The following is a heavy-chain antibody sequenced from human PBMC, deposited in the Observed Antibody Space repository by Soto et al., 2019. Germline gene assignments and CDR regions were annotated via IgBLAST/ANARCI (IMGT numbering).Heavy chain of an antibody. Sequence: GESLKISCKGSGYSFTSYWIGWVRQMPGKGLEWMGIIYPGDSNTRYSPSLQGQVTISVDKSISTAYLQWSSLKATDTAMYYCARHAYDFWSGHPNPRYYYGMDGWGKGTTVTVYS. CDR2: IYPGDSNT. D-gene: IGHD3-3*01. J-gene: IGHJ6*04. CDR3: ARHAYDFWSGHPNPRYYYGMDG. CDR1: GYSFTSYW. V-gene: IGHV5-51*01.